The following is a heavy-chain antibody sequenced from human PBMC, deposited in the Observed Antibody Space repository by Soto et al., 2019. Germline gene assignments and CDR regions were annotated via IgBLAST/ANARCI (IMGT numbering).Heavy chain of an antibody. Sequence: SETLSLTCTVSGGSISSYYWGWIRQPPGKGLEWIGEINHSGSTNYNPSLKSRVTISVDTSKNQFSLKLSSVTAADTAVYYCGRQIHLWPGGGFAPWGQETRVTVPS. CDR3: GRQIHLWPGGGFAP. CDR1: GGSISSYY. CDR2: INHSGST. V-gene: IGHV4-34*01. D-gene: IGHD3-16*01. J-gene: IGHJ5*02.